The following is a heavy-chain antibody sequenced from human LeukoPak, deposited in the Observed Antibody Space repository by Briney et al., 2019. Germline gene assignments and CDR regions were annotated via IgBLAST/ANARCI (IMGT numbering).Heavy chain of an antibody. CDR3: ARLYYDYVWGSYRSLYYFDY. J-gene: IGHJ4*02. CDR1: GGSFSGYY. V-gene: IGHV4-34*01. CDR2: INHSGST. Sequence: SETLSLTCAVYGGSFSGYYWSWIRQPPGKGPEWIGEINHSGSTNYNPSLKSRVTISVDTSKNQFSLKLSSVTAADTAVYYCARLYYDYVWGSYRSLYYFDYWGQGTLVTVSS. D-gene: IGHD3-16*02.